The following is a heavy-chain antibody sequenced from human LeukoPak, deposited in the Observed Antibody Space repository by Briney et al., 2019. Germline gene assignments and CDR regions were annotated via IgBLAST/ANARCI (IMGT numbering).Heavy chain of an antibody. J-gene: IGHJ6*02. Sequence: GASVKVSCKASGGTFSSYAISWVRQAPGQGLEWMGRIIPILGITNYAQKFQGRVTITADKSTSTAYMELSSLRSEDTAVYYCARDIVVVVAATAGMDVWGQGTTVTVSS. CDR2: IIPILGIT. V-gene: IGHV1-69*04. D-gene: IGHD2-15*01. CDR1: GGTFSSYA. CDR3: ARDIVVVVAATAGMDV.